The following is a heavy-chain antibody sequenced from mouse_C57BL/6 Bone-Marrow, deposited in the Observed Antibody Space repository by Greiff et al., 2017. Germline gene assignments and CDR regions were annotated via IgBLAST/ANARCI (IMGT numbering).Heavy chain of an antibody. V-gene: IGHV1-78*01. J-gene: IGHJ4*01. Sequence: VKLVESDAELVKPGASVKISCKVSGYTFTDHTIHWMKQRPEQGLEWIGYIYPRDGSTKYNEKFKGKATLTADKSSSTAYMQLNSLTSEDSAVYFCARYPGYDGYHYAMDYWGQGTSVTVSS. D-gene: IGHD2-3*01. CDR2: IYPRDGST. CDR3: ARYPGYDGYHYAMDY. CDR1: GYTFTDHT.